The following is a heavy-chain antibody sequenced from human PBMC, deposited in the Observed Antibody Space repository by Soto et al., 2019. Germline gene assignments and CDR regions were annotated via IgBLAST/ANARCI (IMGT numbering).Heavy chain of an antibody. Sequence: LSLTCNVSGGSVSSGGYYWSWIRQHPGKGLEWIGYIHYSGSTYYNPSLKSRVTMSIDTSKNLFSLNLSSVTAADTAVYYCARDRYYDILTGYKSYYYGMDVWGQGTTVTVSS. D-gene: IGHD3-9*01. J-gene: IGHJ6*02. CDR3: ARDRYYDILTGYKSYYYGMDV. V-gene: IGHV4-31*03. CDR1: GGSVSSGGYY. CDR2: IHYSGST.